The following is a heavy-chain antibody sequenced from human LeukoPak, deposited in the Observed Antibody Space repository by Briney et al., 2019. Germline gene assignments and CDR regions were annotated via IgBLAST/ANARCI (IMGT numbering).Heavy chain of an antibody. J-gene: IGHJ4*02. CDR3: VQDSYAISSSGSTFAS. CDR1: GFIFEDYA. D-gene: IGHD2-2*01. CDR2: ITSNSGYV. Sequence: GGSLRLSCTVSGFIFEDYAMHWVRQVPGKGLEWVSSITSNSGYVAYADSVKGRFSISRDNAKNSLYLQMNSLRTEDMAVYYCVQDSYAISSSGSTFASWGQGTLVTVSS. V-gene: IGHV3-9*03.